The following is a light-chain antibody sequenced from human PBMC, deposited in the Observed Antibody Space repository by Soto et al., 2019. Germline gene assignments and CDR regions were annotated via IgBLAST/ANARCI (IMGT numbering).Light chain of an antibody. Sequence: DIQMTQSPSTLSASVGDRVTITCRASQSINNWLAWYQQRPGKAPNLLIYKASSLESGVPSRFSGSRSGTEFTLTISSLQPDDFATYYCQQYNNYPWTFGQGTKVEVK. CDR3: QQYNNYPWT. J-gene: IGKJ1*01. CDR2: KAS. CDR1: QSINNW. V-gene: IGKV1-5*03.